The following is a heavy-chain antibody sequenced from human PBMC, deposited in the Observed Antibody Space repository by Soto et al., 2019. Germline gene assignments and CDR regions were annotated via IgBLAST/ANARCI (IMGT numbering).Heavy chain of an antibody. CDR2: ISSSSSYI. Sequence: EVPLVESGGGLVKPGGSLRLACAASGFTFSSYSMNWVRQAPGKGLEWVSSISSSSSYIYYADSMKGRFTISRDNAKNSLYLQMNTLRAEDTAVYYCARDDGSGRPYYFDYWGQGTLVTVSS. CDR1: GFTFSSYS. CDR3: ARDDGSGRPYYFDY. V-gene: IGHV3-21*01. D-gene: IGHD3-10*01. J-gene: IGHJ4*02.